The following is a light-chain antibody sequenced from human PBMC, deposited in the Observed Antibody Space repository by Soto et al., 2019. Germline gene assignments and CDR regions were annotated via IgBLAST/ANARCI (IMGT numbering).Light chain of an antibody. CDR1: SSNIGAGYD. CDR3: QSYENSRTGFYV. Sequence: QSVLTQPPSVSGAPGQRVTISCTGSSSNIGAGYDVHWYQQRPGTAPKLLIFGNINRPSGVPDRFSGSKSGTSASLAITGLQAEDEADYYCQSYENSRTGFYVFGTGTKVTVL. J-gene: IGLJ1*01. CDR2: GNI. V-gene: IGLV1-40*01.